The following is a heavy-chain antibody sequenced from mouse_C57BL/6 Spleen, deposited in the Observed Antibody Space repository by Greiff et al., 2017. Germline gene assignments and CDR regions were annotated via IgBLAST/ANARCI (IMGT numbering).Heavy chain of an antibody. Sequence: EVHLVESEGGLVQPGSSMKLSCTASGFTFSDYYMAWVRPVPEKGLEWVANINYDGSSTYYLDSLKSRFIISRDNAKNILYLQMSSLKSEDTATYYCARGGLQGFAYWGQGTLVTVSA. D-gene: IGHD2-4*01. CDR2: INYDGSST. CDR3: ARGGLQGFAY. V-gene: IGHV5-16*01. J-gene: IGHJ3*01. CDR1: GFTFSDYY.